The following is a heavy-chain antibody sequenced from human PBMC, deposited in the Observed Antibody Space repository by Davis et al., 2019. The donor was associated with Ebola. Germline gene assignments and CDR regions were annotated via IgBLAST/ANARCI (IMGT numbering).Heavy chain of an antibody. V-gene: IGHV3-7*01. CDR2: IKQDGSEK. CDR1: GFTFSSYW. J-gene: IGHJ6*02. Sequence: PGGSLRLSCAASGFTFSSYWRSWVRQAPGKGLEWVANIKQDGSEKYYVDSVKGRFTISRDNAKNSLYLQMNSLRAEDTAVYYCARAEGNYYYYYGMDVWGQGTTVTVSS. D-gene: IGHD3-10*01. CDR3: ARAEGNYYYYYGMDV.